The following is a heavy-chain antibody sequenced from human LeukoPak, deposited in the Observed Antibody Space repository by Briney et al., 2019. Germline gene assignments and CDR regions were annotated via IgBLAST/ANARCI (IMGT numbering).Heavy chain of an antibody. Sequence: ASVKVSCKASGYTFTSYGFSWVRQAPGQGLECMGWISGYNGNTDYAQKFQGRVTMTTDKSSSTAYMELRSLRPDDTAVYYCAREVYCSSTGCACYFDYWGQGTLVTVSS. D-gene: IGHD2-2*01. V-gene: IGHV1-18*01. CDR3: AREVYCSSTGCACYFDY. J-gene: IGHJ4*02. CDR1: GYTFTSYG. CDR2: ISGYNGNT.